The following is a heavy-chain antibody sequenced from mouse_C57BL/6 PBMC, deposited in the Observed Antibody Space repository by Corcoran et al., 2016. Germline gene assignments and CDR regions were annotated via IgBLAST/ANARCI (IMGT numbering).Heavy chain of an antibody. CDR2: IYWDDDK. CDR3: ARMGSFYSNLSWFAY. V-gene: IGHV8-12*01. CDR1: GFSLSTSGMG. Sequence: QVTLKESGPGILQSSQTLSLTCSFSGFSLSTSGMGVSWIRQPSGKGLEWLAHIYWDDDKRYNPSLKSRLTISKDTSRNQVFLKITSVDTADTATYYCARMGSFYSNLSWFAYWGQGTLVTVSA. J-gene: IGHJ3*01. D-gene: IGHD2-5*01.